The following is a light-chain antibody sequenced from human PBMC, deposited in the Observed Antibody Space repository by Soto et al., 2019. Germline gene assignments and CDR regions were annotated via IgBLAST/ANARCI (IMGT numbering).Light chain of an antibody. V-gene: IGLV1-44*01. CDR3: AAWDARLNGVV. J-gene: IGLJ2*01. Sequence: QPVLTQPPSASGTPGQRVTISCSGSSSNIGSKPVNWYQQLPGTAPKLLIYYNNHRPSGVPDRFSGSKSGTSASLAIGGLQSDDEADYYCAAWDARLNGVVFGGGTKLTVL. CDR1: SSNIGSKP. CDR2: YNN.